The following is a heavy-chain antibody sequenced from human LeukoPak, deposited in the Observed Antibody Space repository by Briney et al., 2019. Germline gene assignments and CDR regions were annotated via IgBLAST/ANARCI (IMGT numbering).Heavy chain of an antibody. V-gene: IGHV1-18*01. J-gene: IGHJ1*01. CDR3: ARDMIVVAEYFQH. D-gene: IGHD3-22*01. Sequence: ASVKVSCKASGYTFTSYGISWVRQAPGQGLEWVGWISAYNGNTNYAQKLQGRATMTTDTSTSTAYMELRSLRSDDTAVDYCARDMIVVAEYFQHWGQGTLVTVSS. CDR1: GYTFTSYG. CDR2: ISAYNGNT.